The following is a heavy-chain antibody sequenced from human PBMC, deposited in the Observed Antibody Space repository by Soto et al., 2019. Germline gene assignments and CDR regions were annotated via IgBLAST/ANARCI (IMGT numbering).Heavy chain of an antibody. J-gene: IGHJ4*02. CDR3: ARDNSGWSDY. Sequence: GASVKVSCKASGYTFTSYDINWVRQATGQRLEWMGWMDPSSGNTGYVQKFQGRVTMTRNTSASTAYMELSSLRSEDTAVYYCARDNSGWSDYWGQGTLVTVSS. V-gene: IGHV1-8*01. D-gene: IGHD6-19*01. CDR2: MDPSSGNT. CDR1: GYTFTSYD.